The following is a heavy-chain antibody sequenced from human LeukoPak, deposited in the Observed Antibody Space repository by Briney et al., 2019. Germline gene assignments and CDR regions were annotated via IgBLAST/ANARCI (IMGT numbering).Heavy chain of an antibody. D-gene: IGHD6-13*01. J-gene: IGHJ4*02. CDR2: ISYDGSNK. Sequence: PGRSLRLSCAASGFTFSSYSIHWVRQAPGKGLEWVAVISYDGSNKYYAADSVKGRFTISRDNSKNTPYLQMNSLRAEDTAVYYCARGKQQLALKDKLFDYWGQGTLVTVSS. CDR1: GFTFSSYS. CDR3: ARGKQQLALKDKLFDY. V-gene: IGHV3-30*04.